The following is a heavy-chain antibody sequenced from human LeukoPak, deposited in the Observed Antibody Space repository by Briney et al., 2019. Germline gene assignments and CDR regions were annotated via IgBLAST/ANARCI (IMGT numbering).Heavy chain of an antibody. Sequence: GGSLRLSCAASGCTFSSYAMSWVRQAPGKGLEWVSAISGSGGSTYYADSVKGRFTISRDDSKNTLYLQMNSLRAEDTAVYYCANSYNWNDGGFDYWGQGTLVTVSS. CDR2: ISGSGGST. CDR3: ANSYNWNDGGFDY. CDR1: GCTFSSYA. V-gene: IGHV3-23*01. J-gene: IGHJ4*02. D-gene: IGHD1-20*01.